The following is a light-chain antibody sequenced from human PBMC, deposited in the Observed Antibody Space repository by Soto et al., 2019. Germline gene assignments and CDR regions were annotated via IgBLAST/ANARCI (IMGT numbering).Light chain of an antibody. CDR2: AAS. CDR3: QQSYSAPRT. Sequence: IQMTQSPSSLSAXVGDXATIXXRASQTISTYLNWYQEKPGKAPKALIYAASNLQCGVPSRFSGSGSGTDFTLTISSLQPEDFATYYCQQSYSAPRTFGQGT. CDR1: QTISTY. J-gene: IGKJ1*01. V-gene: IGKV1-39*01.